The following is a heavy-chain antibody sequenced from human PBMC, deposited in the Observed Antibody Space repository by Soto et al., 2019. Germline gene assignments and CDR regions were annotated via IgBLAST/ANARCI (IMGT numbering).Heavy chain of an antibody. CDR3: ARSRLWFGELRY. CDR2: IYSGGST. CDR1: GFTVRSSY. V-gene: IGHV3-66*01. Sequence: EVQLVESGGGLVQPGGSLRLSCAASGFTVRSSYMSWVRQAPGKGLEWVSLIYSGGSTYYADSVKGRFTFSRDNSNNTLYLQMNSLRAEDTAVYYCARSRLWFGELRYWGQGTLVTVSS. J-gene: IGHJ4*02. D-gene: IGHD3-10*01.